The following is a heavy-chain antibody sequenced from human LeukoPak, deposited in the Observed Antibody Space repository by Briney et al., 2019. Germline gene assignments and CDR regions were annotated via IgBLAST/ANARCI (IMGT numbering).Heavy chain of an antibody. Sequence: HPGGSLRLSCAASGFTFTNYAMCWVRQAPGKGLEWVANIKQDGSEKYYVDSVKGRFTISRDNAKNSLYLQMNSLRAEDTAVYYCARGTIAAAGYYYFDYWGQGTQVTVSS. CDR3: ARGTIAAAGYYYFDY. V-gene: IGHV3-7*04. D-gene: IGHD6-13*01. CDR1: GFTFTNYA. J-gene: IGHJ4*02. CDR2: IKQDGSEK.